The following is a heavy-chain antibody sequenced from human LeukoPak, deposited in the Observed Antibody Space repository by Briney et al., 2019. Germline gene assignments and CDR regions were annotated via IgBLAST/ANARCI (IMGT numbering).Heavy chain of an antibody. V-gene: IGHV4-59*12. D-gene: IGHD3-22*01. CDR2: IYYSGST. CDR3: ARGYDSSGYLYYYYYMDV. J-gene: IGHJ6*03. Sequence: SETLSLTCTVSGGSISSYYWSWIRQPPGKGLEWIGNIYYSGSTNYNPSLKSRVTISVDTSKNQFSLKLSSVTAADTAVYYCARGYDSSGYLYYYYYMDVWGKGTTVTVSS. CDR1: GGSISSYY.